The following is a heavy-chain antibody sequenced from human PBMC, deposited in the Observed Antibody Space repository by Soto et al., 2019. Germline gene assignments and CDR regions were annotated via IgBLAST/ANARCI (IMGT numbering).Heavy chain of an antibody. J-gene: IGHJ4*01. CDR3: ANDGRNSLFDY. CDR1: GCSVSSGNYY. D-gene: IGHD3-3*01. CDR2: IYYSGST. Sequence: HVQLQESGPGLVKPSETLSLTCTVSGCSVSSGNYYWRWIRHPPGKGLEGIGYIYYSGSTKYNPSLKSRVTRSLDTSKNLFAPKLGSVTAADTAGYYCANDGRNSLFDYWGHGTLVTVAS. V-gene: IGHV4-61*01.